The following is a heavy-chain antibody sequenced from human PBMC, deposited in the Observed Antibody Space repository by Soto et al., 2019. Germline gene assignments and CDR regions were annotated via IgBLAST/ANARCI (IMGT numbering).Heavy chain of an antibody. CDR1: GFTFSTYS. V-gene: IGHV3-21*01. D-gene: IGHD3-22*01. Sequence: EVQLVESGGGLVKPGGSLRLSCAASGFTFSTYSLHWVRQTPGKGLEWVSAISSTRTYIYYADSVKRRSNISTHNAKNSLYLQRNSLRAEDPAGYYWVRDVNYYDRSGYRDYWGQGPLVDVSS. CDR2: ISSTRTYI. CDR3: VRDVNYYDRSGYRDY. J-gene: IGHJ4*02.